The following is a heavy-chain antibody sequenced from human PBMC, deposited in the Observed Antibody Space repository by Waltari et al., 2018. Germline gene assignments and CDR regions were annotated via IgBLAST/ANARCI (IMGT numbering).Heavy chain of an antibody. CDR1: GFPFRRYW. CDR2: INQDGNDK. D-gene: IGHD3-16*01. J-gene: IGHJ3*02. V-gene: IGHV3-7*02. Sequence: EVQLVESGGGLVQPGGSLGLSCIGSGFPFRRYWMSWVRQAPGKGLEWVASINQDGNDKYYVASVKGRFNISRDNAKNSLFLQMDSLRADDTSIFFCASPRRGTAFDIWGQGTVVTFST. CDR3: ASPRRGTAFDI.